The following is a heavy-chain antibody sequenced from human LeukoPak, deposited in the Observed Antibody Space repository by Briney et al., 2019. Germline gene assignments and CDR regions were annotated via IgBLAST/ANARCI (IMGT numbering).Heavy chain of an antibody. CDR3: ARSNHCSGGSCPKGAIDY. V-gene: IGHV1-18*01. J-gene: IGHJ4*02. Sequence: ASVKVSCKASGYTFTSYGISWVRQAPGQGLEWMGWISAYNGNTNYAQKLQGRVTMTTDTSTSTAYMELRSLRSDDTAVYYCARSNHCSGGSCPKGAIDYWGQGTMVTVSS. D-gene: IGHD2-15*01. CDR2: ISAYNGNT. CDR1: GYTFTSYG.